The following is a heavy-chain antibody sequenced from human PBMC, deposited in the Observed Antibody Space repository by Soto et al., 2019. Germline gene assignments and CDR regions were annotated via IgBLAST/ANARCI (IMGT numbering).Heavy chain of an antibody. J-gene: IGHJ4*02. D-gene: IGHD3-22*01. CDR1: GFTFSTYA. CDR2: INSNGGNR. V-gene: IGHV3-64*02. CDR3: ARVFYDSGCYYYDY. Sequence: EVQLVESGEGLVQPGGSLRLSCAASGFTFSTYAMYWARQAPGKGLEYVSAINSNGGNRYYADSVKGRFTISRDNSKNTLYLQMGSLRAEDMAVYYWARVFYDSGCYYYDYWGQGTLVTVSS.